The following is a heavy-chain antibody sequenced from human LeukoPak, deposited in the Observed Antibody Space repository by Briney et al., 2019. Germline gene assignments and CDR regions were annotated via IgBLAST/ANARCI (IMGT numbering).Heavy chain of an antibody. CDR1: GFTFSTYW. Sequence: GGSLRLSCAASGFTFSTYWMSWVRQAPGKGLEWLANIKEDGTGKNHVDSVKGRFTISRDNAKNSLYLQMNGLRAEDTAVYYYAREIPQRLVAMDVWGQGTTVTVSS. CDR3: AREIPQRLVAMDV. D-gene: IGHD6-13*01. CDR2: IKEDGTGK. V-gene: IGHV3-7*04. J-gene: IGHJ6*02.